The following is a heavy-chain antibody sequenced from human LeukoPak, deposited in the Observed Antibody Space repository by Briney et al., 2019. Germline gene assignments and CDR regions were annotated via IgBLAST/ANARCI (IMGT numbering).Heavy chain of an antibody. Sequence: SETLSLTCTVSGGSISSSSYYWGWIRQPPGKGLEWIGRIYTSGSTNYNPSLKSRVTMSVDTSKNQFSLKLSSVTAADTAVYYWARPSPPPYSSGGNVFTGFAPWGREPLVTVPS. V-gene: IGHV4-39*07. CDR2: IYTSGST. J-gene: IGHJ5*02. CDR1: GGSISSSSYY. D-gene: IGHD6-19*01. CDR3: ARPSPPPYSSGGNVFTGFAP.